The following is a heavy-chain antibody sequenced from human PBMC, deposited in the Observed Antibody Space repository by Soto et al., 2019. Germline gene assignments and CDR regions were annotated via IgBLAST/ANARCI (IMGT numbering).Heavy chain of an antibody. D-gene: IGHD4-4*01. Sequence: QVQLVESGGGVVQPGRSLRLSCAASGFTFSSYAMHWVRQAPGKGLEWVAVISYDGSNKYYADSVKGRFTISRDNSKNTLYLQMNSLRAEDTAVYYCARDQGDYSINTWGYGMDVWGQGTTVTVSS. V-gene: IGHV3-30-3*01. CDR3: ARDQGDYSINTWGYGMDV. J-gene: IGHJ6*02. CDR1: GFTFSSYA. CDR2: ISYDGSNK.